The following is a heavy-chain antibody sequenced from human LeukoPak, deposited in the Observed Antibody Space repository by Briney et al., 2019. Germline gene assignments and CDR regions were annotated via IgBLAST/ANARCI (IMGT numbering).Heavy chain of an antibody. CDR2: ISSSGTTT. CDR1: GFTFSDYY. Sequence: GGSLRLSCAASGFTFSDYYMTWIRQAPGKGLEWVAYISSSGTTTYYADSVRGRFTISKDNTKKSLYLQMNSLSAEDTAVYYCARGDSALDYWGQGTLVTVSS. V-gene: IGHV3-11*04. J-gene: IGHJ4*02. CDR3: ARGDSALDY. D-gene: IGHD2-21*01.